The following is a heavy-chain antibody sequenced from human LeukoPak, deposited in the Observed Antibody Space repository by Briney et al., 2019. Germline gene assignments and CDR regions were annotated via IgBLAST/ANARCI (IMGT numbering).Heavy chain of an antibody. D-gene: IGHD3-22*01. CDR3: ASRGRRAHSSGYKY. CDR2: IYYSGNS. CDR1: GYSISSTNW. V-gene: IGHV4-28*01. Sequence: SDTLSLTCAVSGYSISSTNWWGWIRQPPGKGLEWIGYIYYSGNSNYNPSLKSRVTISVDTSKNQFSLKLSSVTAADTAVYYCASRGRRAHSSGYKYWGQGTLVTVSS. J-gene: IGHJ4*02.